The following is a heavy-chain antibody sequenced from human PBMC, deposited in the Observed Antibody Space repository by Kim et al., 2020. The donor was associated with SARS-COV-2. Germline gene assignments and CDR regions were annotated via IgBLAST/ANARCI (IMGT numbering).Heavy chain of an antibody. Sequence: SETLSLTCTVSGGSISSSSYYWGWIRQPPGKGLEWIGSIYYSGSTYYNPSLKSRVTISVDTSKNQFSLKLSSVTAADTAVYYCARCGSYYYGSGSYSKTKNWFDPWGQGTLVTVSS. CDR3: ARCGSYYYGSGSYSKTKNWFDP. J-gene: IGHJ5*02. CDR2: IYYSGST. V-gene: IGHV4-39*07. D-gene: IGHD3-10*01. CDR1: GGSISSSSYY.